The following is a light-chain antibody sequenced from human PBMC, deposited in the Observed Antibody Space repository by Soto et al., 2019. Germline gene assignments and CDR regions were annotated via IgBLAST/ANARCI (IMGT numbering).Light chain of an antibody. V-gene: IGLV2-14*01. J-gene: IGLJ3*02. CDR2: EVS. CDR1: SSDVGGYNY. Sequence: QSVLTQPASVSGAPGQSITISCTGTSSDVGGYNYVSWYQQHPGKAPKLMIYEVSNRPSGVSNRFSGSKSGNPASLTISGLQAEDEADYYCSSYPSIWVFGGGTKLTVL. CDR3: SSYPSIWV.